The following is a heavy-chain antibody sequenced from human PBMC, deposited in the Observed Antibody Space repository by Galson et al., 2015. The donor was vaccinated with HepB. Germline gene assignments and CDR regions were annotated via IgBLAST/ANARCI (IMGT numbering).Heavy chain of an antibody. CDR2: FDPEDGET. V-gene: IGHV1-24*01. CDR3: ATTYYYGSGSYNVYGMDV. D-gene: IGHD3-10*01. CDR1: GYTLTELS. J-gene: IGHJ6*02. Sequence: SVKVSCKVSGYTLTELSMHWVRQAPGKGLEWMGGFDPEDGETIYAQKFQGRVTMTEDTSTDTAYMELSSLRSEDTAVYYCATTYYYGSGSYNVYGMDVWGQGTTVTVSS.